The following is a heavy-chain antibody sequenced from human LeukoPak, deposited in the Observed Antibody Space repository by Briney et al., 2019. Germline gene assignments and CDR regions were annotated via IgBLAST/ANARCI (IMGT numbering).Heavy chain of an antibody. J-gene: IGHJ4*02. V-gene: IGHV3-53*01. CDR1: GFSVSSNY. Sequence: GGSLRLSCAASGFSVSSNYMSWVRQAPGRGLEWVSVIYSGDTTYYADSVKGRFTISRDNFKNTLYLQMNSLRPEDTAVYYCARDLYLSRWGQGTLVTVSS. CDR2: IYSGDTT. D-gene: IGHD2/OR15-2a*01. CDR3: ARDLYLSR.